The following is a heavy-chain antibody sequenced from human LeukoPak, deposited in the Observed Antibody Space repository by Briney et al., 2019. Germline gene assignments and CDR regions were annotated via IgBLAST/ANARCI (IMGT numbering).Heavy chain of an antibody. Sequence: PSETLSLTCAVYGGSFSGYYWSWIRQPPGKGLEWIGEINHSGSTNYNPSLKSRVTISVDTSKNQFSLKLSSVTAADTAVYYCARVEGYYYYYGMDVWGQGTTVTVSS. CDR2: INHSGST. CDR3: ARVEGYYYYYGMDV. CDR1: GGSFSGYY. J-gene: IGHJ6*02. V-gene: IGHV4-34*01.